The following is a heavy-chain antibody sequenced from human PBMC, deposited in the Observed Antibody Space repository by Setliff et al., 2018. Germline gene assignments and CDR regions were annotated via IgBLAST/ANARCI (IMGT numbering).Heavy chain of an antibody. CDR2: IRDKYNSYAI. J-gene: IGHJ4*02. CDR1: GFIFSGSA. V-gene: IGHV3-73*01. Sequence: GGSLRLACAASGFIFSGSAIHWVRQASGKGLEWVGRIRDKYNSYAIAYAAAVEGRFTISRDDSKNMAYLQMNSLITEDTAVYYCTRRSANSSADWGQGTLVTVSS. D-gene: IGHD6-19*01. CDR3: TRRSANSSAD.